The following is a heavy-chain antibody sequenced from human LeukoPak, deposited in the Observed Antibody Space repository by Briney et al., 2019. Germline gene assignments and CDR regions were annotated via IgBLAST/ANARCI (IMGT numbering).Heavy chain of an antibody. Sequence: ASAKVSCKASGGTFSSYAISWVRQAPGQGLEWMGRIIPILGIANYAQKFQGRVTITADKSTSTAYMELSSLRSEDTAVYYCASDPGVVRHRPPGRNFDYWGQGTLVTVSS. V-gene: IGHV1-69*04. CDR3: ASDPGVVRHRPPGRNFDY. J-gene: IGHJ4*02. CDR1: GGTFSSYA. D-gene: IGHD2-15*01. CDR2: IIPILGIA.